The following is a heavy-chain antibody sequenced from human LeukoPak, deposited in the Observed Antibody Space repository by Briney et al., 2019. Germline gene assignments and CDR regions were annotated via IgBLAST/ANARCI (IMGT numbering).Heavy chain of an antibody. J-gene: IGHJ5*02. CDR1: GGSISSGGYY. CDR2: IYNCVSR. CDR3: ARGYYHDSNGYFWFDP. Sequence: SETLSLTCTVSGGSISSGGYYWSCIRQYPGKGLEWFGYIYNCVSRYYNPSLKRRVTMSAAASKKQFSLKLYAVTAADTAVYYCARGYYHDSNGYFWFDPWGQGTLVTVSS. D-gene: IGHD3-22*01. V-gene: IGHV4-31*03.